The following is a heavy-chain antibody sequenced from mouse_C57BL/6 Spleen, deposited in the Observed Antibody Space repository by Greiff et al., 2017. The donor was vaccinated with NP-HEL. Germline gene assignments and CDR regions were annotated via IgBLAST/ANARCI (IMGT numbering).Heavy chain of an antibody. V-gene: IGHV1-72*01. J-gene: IGHJ1*03. CDR2: IDPNSGGT. CDR3: ARGDDYYGSSVGV. Sequence: QVQLQQPGAELVKPGASVKLSCKASGYTFTSYWMHWVKQRPGRGLEWIGSIDPNSGGTKYNEKFKSKATLTVDKPSSTAYMQLSSLTSEDSAVYYCARGDDYYGSSVGVWGKGTTVTVSS. CDR1: GYTFTSYW. D-gene: IGHD1-1*01.